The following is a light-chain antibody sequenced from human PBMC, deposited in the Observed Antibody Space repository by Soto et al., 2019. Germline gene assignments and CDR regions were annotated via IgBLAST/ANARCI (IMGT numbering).Light chain of an antibody. CDR2: AAS. CDR1: QTISSY. J-gene: IGKJ1*01. V-gene: IGKV1-39*01. Sequence: DIQMTQSPSSLSASVGDRVTITCRASQTISSYLNWYQQKPGKAPKLLIYAASNLQSGVSSRFSGSGSGTDFTLTISSLQPEDFATYYCQQSYITWSFGQGTKVEIK. CDR3: QQSYITWS.